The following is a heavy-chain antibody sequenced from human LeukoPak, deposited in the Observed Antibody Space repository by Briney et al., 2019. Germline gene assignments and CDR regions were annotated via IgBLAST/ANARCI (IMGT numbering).Heavy chain of an antibody. CDR3: ARGNILTGYRFDF. V-gene: IGHV4-34*01. D-gene: IGHD3-9*01. J-gene: IGHJ4*02. CDR2: IHYTGAT. Sequence: SETLSLTCAVYGGSIPGYYWSWIRQTPGRGLEWVGEIHYTGATSYNPSLKSRATISTDTSKNQFSLRLSSVTAADTAVYCCARGNILTGYRFDFWGQGALVTVSS. CDR1: GGSIPGYY.